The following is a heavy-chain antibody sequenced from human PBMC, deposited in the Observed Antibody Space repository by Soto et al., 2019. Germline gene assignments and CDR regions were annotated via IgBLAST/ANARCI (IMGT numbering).Heavy chain of an antibody. Sequence: PGGSLRLSCVASGFTFRSYSMNWVRQAPGKGLEWVSGISWNSGSIGYADSVKGRFTISRDNAKNSLYLQMNSLRAEDTALYYCAKEPSMVDYYYYGMDVWGQGTTVTVSS. CDR3: AKEPSMVDYYYYGMDV. CDR2: ISWNSGSI. V-gene: IGHV3-9*01. J-gene: IGHJ6*02. D-gene: IGHD3-10*01. CDR1: GFTFRSYS.